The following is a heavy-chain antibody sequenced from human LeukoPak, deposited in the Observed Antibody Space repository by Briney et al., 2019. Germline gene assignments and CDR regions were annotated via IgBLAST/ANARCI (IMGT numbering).Heavy chain of an antibody. CDR2: IKQDGSEK. CDR3: ARGQTYSSSSEIGY. CDR1: GFTFSTYW. Sequence: GGSLRLSCAASGFTFSTYWMGWVRQAPGKGLEWVAKIKQDGSEKYYVDSVKGRFTISRDNAKNSLYLQMNSLRAEDTAVYYCARGQTYSSSSEIGYWGQGALVTVSS. D-gene: IGHD6-6*01. V-gene: IGHV3-7*01. J-gene: IGHJ4*02.